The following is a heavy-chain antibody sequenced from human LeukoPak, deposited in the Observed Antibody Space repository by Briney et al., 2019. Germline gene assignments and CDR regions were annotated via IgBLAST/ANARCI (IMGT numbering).Heavy chain of an antibody. CDR2: INPNSGGT. J-gene: IGHJ3*02. CDR1: GYTFTGYY. CDR3: AREADYGGNFDAFDI. Sequence: GASVKVSCKASGYTFTGYYMHWVRQAPGQGLGWMGWINPNSGGTNYAQKFQGRVTMTRDTSISTAYMELSRLRSDDTAVYYCAREADYGGNFDAFDIWGQGTMVTVSS. D-gene: IGHD4-23*01. V-gene: IGHV1-2*02.